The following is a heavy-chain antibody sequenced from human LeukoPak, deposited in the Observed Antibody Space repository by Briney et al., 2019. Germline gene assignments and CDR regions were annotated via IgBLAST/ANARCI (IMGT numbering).Heavy chain of an antibody. V-gene: IGHV3-21*01. Sequence: PGGSLRLSCEVSGFTFSSYSMNWVRQAPGKGLEWVSSISGGSGYIYYADSVKGRFTISRDNAKNSLYLQMNSLRAEDTAVYYCAVRSMKRPDESDYWGQGTLVTVSS. CDR1: GFTFSSYS. CDR2: ISGGSGYI. CDR3: AVRSMKRPDESDY. J-gene: IGHJ4*02.